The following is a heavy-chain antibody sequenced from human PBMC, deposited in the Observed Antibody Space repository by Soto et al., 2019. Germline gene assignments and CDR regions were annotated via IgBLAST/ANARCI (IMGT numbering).Heavy chain of an antibody. D-gene: IGHD2-2*01. J-gene: IGHJ6*02. CDR3: ARDRRPSIYSGLAV. CDR1: GFTFRSFA. V-gene: IGHV3-30-3*01. CDR2: ISYDESRR. Sequence: GGSLRLSCAASGFTFRSFAMHWVRQAPGKGLDWVAVISYDESRRYYADSVKGRFTISRDNSKNTLFLHMSGLRAEDTAVYYCARDRRPSIYSGLAVWGQGTTVTVSS.